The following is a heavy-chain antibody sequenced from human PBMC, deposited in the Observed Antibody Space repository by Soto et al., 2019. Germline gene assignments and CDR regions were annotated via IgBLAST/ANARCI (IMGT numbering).Heavy chain of an antibody. CDR3: AKAGLSTAARQGVFDY. D-gene: IGHD6-6*01. V-gene: IGHV3-30*18. Sequence: QVQLVESGGGVVQPGRSLRLSCAASGFTFTSYGMHWVRQAPGKGLEWVAAMSNDGSNKYYVDSVKGRFTITRDNSKNTMYLQMNSLRAEDTAVYYCAKAGLSTAARQGVFDYWGQGTLVTVSS. J-gene: IGHJ4*02. CDR2: MSNDGSNK. CDR1: GFTFTSYG.